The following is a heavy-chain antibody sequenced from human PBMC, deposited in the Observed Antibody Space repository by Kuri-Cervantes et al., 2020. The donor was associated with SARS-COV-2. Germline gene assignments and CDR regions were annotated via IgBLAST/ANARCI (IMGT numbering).Heavy chain of an antibody. CDR2: ISGSGGST. D-gene: IGHD6-13*01. J-gene: IGHJ5*02. CDR3: AKVQQLGSSWYWFDP. Sequence: LSLTCAASGFTFSSYWMSWVRQAPGKGLEWVSAISGSGGSTYYADSVKGRFTIYRDNSKNTLYLQMNSLRAEDTAVYYCAKVQQLGSSWYWFDPWGQGTLVTVSS. V-gene: IGHV3-23*01. CDR1: GFTFSSYW.